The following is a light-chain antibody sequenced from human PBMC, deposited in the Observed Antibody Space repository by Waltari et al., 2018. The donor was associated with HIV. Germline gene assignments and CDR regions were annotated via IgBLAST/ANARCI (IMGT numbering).Light chain of an antibody. J-gene: IGLJ2*01. CDR2: SNN. CDR3: AAWDDTLNGPNVV. V-gene: IGLV1-44*01. CDR1: SSNIGRNT. Sequence: QSALTQSPSASGTPGQRVTISCSGSSSNIGRNTVNWYQQPPGTAPKLLIYSNNQRPSGVPDRFSGTKSGTSASLAISGLQSEDEADYYCAAWDDTLNGPNVVFGGGTKLTV.